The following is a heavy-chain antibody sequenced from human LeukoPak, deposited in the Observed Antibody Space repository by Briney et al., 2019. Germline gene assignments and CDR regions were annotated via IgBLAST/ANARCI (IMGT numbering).Heavy chain of an antibody. CDR1: GFTFSSYA. J-gene: IGHJ4*02. V-gene: IGHV3-23*01. CDR3: AKDSGYSYGPPQPAGFDY. CDR2: ISGSGGST. Sequence: GRSLRLSCAASGFTFSSYAMSWVRQAPGKGLEWVSAISGSGGSTYYADSVKGRFTISRDNSKNTLYLQMNSLRAEDTAVYYCAKDSGYSYGPPQPAGFDYWGQGTLVTVSS. D-gene: IGHD5-18*01.